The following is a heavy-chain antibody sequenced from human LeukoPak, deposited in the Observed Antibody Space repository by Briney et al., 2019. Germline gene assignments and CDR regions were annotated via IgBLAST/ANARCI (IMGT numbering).Heavy chain of an antibody. CDR3: ARDYLAFGEFRPFGY. J-gene: IGHJ4*02. V-gene: IGHV3-30*07. D-gene: IGHD3-10*01. Sequence: DSVKGRFTISRDNSKNTLYLQMNSLRAEDTAVYYCARDYLAFGEFRPFGYWGQGTLVTVSS.